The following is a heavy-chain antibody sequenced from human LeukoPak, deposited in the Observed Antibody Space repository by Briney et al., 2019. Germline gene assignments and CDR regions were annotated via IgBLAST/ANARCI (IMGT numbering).Heavy chain of an antibody. CDR1: EFTFSNFG. V-gene: IGHV3-30*02. D-gene: IGHD2-2*01. CDR3: AKGLGYCSSTSCYGYDY. CDR2: IRYDGTKK. J-gene: IGHJ4*02. Sequence: PGGSLRLSCAASEFTFSNFGMHWVRQAPGQGLEWVAFIRYDGTKKYYADSVKGRFTISRDNSKNTLYLQMNSLRAEDTAVYYCAKGLGYCSSTSCYGYDYWGQGTLVTVSS.